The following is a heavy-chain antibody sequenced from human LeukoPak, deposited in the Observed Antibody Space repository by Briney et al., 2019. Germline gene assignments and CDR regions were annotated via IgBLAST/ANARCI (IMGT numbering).Heavy chain of an antibody. J-gene: IGHJ5*02. CDR2: IYYRGTT. Sequence: PSQTLSLTCTVSGGSISSGDYYWSWIRQPPGKGLEWIGYIYYRGTTYYNPSRKSRVTISVDTSKNQFSLKLSSVTAADTAVYYCAREYRYDFWSGYPGRFDPWGQGTLVTVSS. CDR3: AREYRYDFWSGYPGRFDP. D-gene: IGHD3-3*01. CDR1: GGSISSGDYY. V-gene: IGHV4-30-4*08.